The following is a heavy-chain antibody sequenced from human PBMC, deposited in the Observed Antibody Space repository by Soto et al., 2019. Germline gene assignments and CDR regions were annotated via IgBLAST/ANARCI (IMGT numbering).Heavy chain of an antibody. V-gene: IGHV3-21*01. Sequence: GGSLRLSCAASGFTFSSYSMNWVRQAPGKGLEWVSSISSSSSYIYYADSVKGRFTISRDNAKNSLYLQMNSLRAEDTAVYYCARVPSNGGLRFLEWVPNYYYYYGMDVWGQGTTVTVSS. CDR3: ARVPSNGGLRFLEWVPNYYYYYGMDV. D-gene: IGHD3-3*01. J-gene: IGHJ6*02. CDR1: GFTFSSYS. CDR2: ISSSSSYI.